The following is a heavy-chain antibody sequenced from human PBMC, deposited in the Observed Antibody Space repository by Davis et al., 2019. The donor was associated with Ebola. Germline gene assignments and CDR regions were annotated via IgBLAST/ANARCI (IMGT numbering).Heavy chain of an antibody. Sequence: ASVKVSCKASGYTFTGYYIHWVRQAPGQGLEWMGRFNPNNGGTNYAQKFQGRVTMTRDTSTNTAYMELSRLTSDDTAVYYCARVFLLAAAGNDYWGQGTLVTVGS. CDR3: ARVFLLAAAGNDY. V-gene: IGHV1-2*06. D-gene: IGHD6-13*01. J-gene: IGHJ4*02. CDR1: GYTFTGYY. CDR2: FNPNNGGT.